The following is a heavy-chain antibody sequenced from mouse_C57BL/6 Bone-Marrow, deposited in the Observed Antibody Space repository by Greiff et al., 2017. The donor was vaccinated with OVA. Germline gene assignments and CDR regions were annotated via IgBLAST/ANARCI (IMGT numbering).Heavy chain of an antibody. Sequence: EVKVEESGPGLVKPSQSLSLTCSVTGYSITSGYYWNWIRQFPGNKLEWMGYISYDGSNNYNPSLKNRISITRDTSKNQFFLKLNSVTTEDTATNYCARRPLAYAMDYWGQGTSVTVSS. CDR1: GYSITSGYY. V-gene: IGHV3-6*01. J-gene: IGHJ4*01. CDR2: ISYDGSN. CDR3: ARRPLAYAMDY.